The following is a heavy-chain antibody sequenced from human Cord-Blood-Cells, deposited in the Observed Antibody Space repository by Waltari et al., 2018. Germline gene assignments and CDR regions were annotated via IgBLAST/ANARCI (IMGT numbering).Heavy chain of an antibody. V-gene: IGHV1-18*01. J-gene: IGHJ3*02. CDR3: ARDLPHPNWGMAFDI. Sequence: QVQLVQSGAEVKKPGASVKVSCKASGYTFTSYSISWLHQAHGQGLEWMGWISAYNGNTNYAQKLQGRVTMTTDTSTSTAYMELRSLRSDDTAVYYCARDLPHPNWGMAFDIWGQGTMVTVSS. CDR2: ISAYNGNT. D-gene: IGHD7-27*01. CDR1: GYTFTSYS.